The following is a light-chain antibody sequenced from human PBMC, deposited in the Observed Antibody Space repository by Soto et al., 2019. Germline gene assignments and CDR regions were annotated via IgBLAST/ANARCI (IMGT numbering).Light chain of an antibody. CDR2: DAS. Sequence: EIVLTQSPGTLSLSPGEKGTLSCRASQTVTNNYLAWYQQKPGRAPRLLIYDASSRATGIPDRFSGSGSGTNFTLTISRLEPEDFAVYYCQQCAHSPRTFGQGTKLEIK. V-gene: IGKV3-20*01. J-gene: IGKJ2*01. CDR3: QQCAHSPRT. CDR1: QTVTNNY.